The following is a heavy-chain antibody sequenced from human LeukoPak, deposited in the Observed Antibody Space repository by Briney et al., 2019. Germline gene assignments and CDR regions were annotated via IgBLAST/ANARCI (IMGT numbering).Heavy chain of an antibody. D-gene: IGHD1-26*01. CDR2: IYYSGTP. CDR3: ARSLSGTYATFDS. V-gene: IGHV4-31*03. Sequence: PSQTLSLTCTVSGASISSGGYYWSWIRQHPGRGLEWIGYIYYSGTPYYNPSLKSRITISVDTSKNHFSLKLSSVTAADTAVYYCARSLSGTYATFDSWGQGTVVTVSS. J-gene: IGHJ4*02. CDR1: GASISSGGYY.